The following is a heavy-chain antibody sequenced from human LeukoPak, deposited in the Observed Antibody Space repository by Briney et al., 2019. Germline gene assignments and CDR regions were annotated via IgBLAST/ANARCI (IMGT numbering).Heavy chain of an antibody. CDR2: INHSGST. Sequence: PSETLSLTCAVYGGSFSGYYWSWIRQPPGKGLEGIGEINHSGSTNYNPSLKSRVTISVDTSKNQFSLKLSSVTAADTAVYYCARAGGNSPLGYWGQGTLVTVSS. V-gene: IGHV4-34*01. CDR1: GGSFSGYY. J-gene: IGHJ4*02. CDR3: ARAGGNSPLGY. D-gene: IGHD4-23*01.